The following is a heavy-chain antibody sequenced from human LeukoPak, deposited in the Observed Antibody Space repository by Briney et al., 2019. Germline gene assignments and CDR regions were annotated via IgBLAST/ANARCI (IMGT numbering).Heavy chain of an antibody. CDR1: GFTFSSYS. CDR3: ARDRDAAMDAFDI. CDR2: ISSSSSTI. J-gene: IGHJ3*02. Sequence: RTGGSLRLSCAASGFTFSSYSMNWVRQAPGKGLEWVSYISSSSSTIYYADSVKGRFTISRDNAKNSLYLQMNSLRAEDTAVYYCARDRDAAMDAFDIWGQGTMVTVSS. D-gene: IGHD3-10*01. V-gene: IGHV3-48*04.